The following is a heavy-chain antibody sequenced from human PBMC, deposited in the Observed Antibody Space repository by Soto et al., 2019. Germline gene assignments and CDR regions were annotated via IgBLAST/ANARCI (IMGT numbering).Heavy chain of an antibody. CDR1: GGSISSYY. CDR3: ARGSGTWYYYGMDV. D-gene: IGHD3-10*01. Sequence: SETLSLTCTVSGGSISSYYWSWIRQPPGKGLEWIGYIYYSGSTNYNPSLKSRVTISVDTSKNQFSLKLSSVTAADTAVYYCARGSGTWYYYGMDVWGQGTTVTVSS. J-gene: IGHJ6*02. CDR2: IYYSGST. V-gene: IGHV4-59*08.